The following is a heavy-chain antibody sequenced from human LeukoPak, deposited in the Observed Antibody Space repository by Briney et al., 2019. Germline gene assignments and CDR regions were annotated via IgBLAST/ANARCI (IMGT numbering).Heavy chain of an antibody. CDR1: GFTLSSYA. J-gene: IGHJ4*02. CDR3: ARDPRYNWNYLGTFDY. Sequence: GGSLRLSCAASGFTLSSYAMNWVGQAQGKGLGGVAVISYDGSNKYYADSVKGRFTISRDNSKNTLYLQMNSLSAEDTAVSYCARDPRYNWNYLGTFDYWGQGTLVTVSS. V-gene: IGHV3-30*01. D-gene: IGHD1-7*01. CDR2: ISYDGSNK.